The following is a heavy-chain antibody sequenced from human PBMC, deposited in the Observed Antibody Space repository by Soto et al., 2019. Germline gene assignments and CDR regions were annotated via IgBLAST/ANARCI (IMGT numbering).Heavy chain of an antibody. J-gene: IGHJ5*02. CDR2: TYYRSKWYN. CDR3: ARASFGVYARSPYNWFDP. Sequence: SQTLSLTCAISGDSVSSNSAAWNWIRQSPSRGLEWLGRTYYRSKWYNDYAVSVKSRITINPDTSKNQFSLQLNSVTPEDTAVYYCARASFGVYARSPYNWFDPWGQGTLVTVSS. V-gene: IGHV6-1*01. CDR1: GDSVSSNSAA. D-gene: IGHD2-8*01.